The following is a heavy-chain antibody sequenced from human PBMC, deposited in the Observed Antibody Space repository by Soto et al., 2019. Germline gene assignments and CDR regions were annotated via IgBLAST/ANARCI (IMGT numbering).Heavy chain of an antibody. J-gene: IGHJ4*02. Sequence: SETLSLTCSVSGGSFTSTDHYWSWIRQPPGKGLEWIGYIYNSGSTNYNPSLKSRVTISVDTSKNQFSLKLSSVTAADTAVYYCARKGIWGSYRGPDYWGQGTLVTVSS. V-gene: IGHV4-61*08. D-gene: IGHD3-16*02. CDR2: IYNSGST. CDR3: ARKGIWGSYRGPDY. CDR1: GGSFTSTDHY.